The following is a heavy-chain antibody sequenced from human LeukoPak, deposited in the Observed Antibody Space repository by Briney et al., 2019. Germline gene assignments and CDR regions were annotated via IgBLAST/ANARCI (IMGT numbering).Heavy chain of an antibody. J-gene: IGHJ4*02. CDR3: VKDRASLPGATTGFDY. D-gene: IGHD1-26*01. CDR1: GFTFDDYA. Sequence: GRSLRLSCAASGFTFDDYAMHWVRQGPGKGLEWVSGINWNSARIVYADSVKGRFTISRDNAKNSLFLEMNSLRPEDGALYYCVKDRASLPGATTGFDYWGQGTLVTVSS. V-gene: IGHV3-9*01. CDR2: INWNSARI.